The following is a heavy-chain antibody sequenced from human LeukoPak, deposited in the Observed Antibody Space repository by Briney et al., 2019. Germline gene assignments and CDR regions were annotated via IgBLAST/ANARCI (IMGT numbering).Heavy chain of an antibody. D-gene: IGHD2-15*01. V-gene: IGHV1-18*01. J-gene: IGHJ6*02. CDR1: GYTFTSYG. Sequence: ASVKVSCKASGYTFTSYGISWVRQAPGQGLEWMGWISAYNGNTNYAQKLQGRVTMTTDTSTSTAYMEQRSLRFDDTAVYYCAREVDCSGGSCYSYYGMDIWGQGTTVTVSS. CDR3: AREVDCSGGSCYSYYGMDI. CDR2: ISAYNGNT.